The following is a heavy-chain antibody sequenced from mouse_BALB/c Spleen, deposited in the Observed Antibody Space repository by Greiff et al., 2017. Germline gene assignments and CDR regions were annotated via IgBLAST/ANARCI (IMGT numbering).Heavy chain of an antibody. V-gene: IGHV5-6*01. CDR1: GFTFSSYA. CDR3: ARLEGYAMDY. J-gene: IGHJ4*01. Sequence: EVQRVESGGGLVKPGGSLKLSCAASGFTFSSYAMSWVRQTPEKRLEWVASISSGGSYTYYPDSVKGRFTISRDNAKNTLYLQMSSLKSEDTAMYYCARLEGYAMDYWGQGTSVTVSS. CDR2: ISSGGSYT.